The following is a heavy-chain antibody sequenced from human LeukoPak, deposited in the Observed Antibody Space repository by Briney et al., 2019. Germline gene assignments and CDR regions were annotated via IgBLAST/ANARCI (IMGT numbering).Heavy chain of an antibody. J-gene: IGHJ4*02. V-gene: IGHV1-18*01. CDR1: GYTFTSYG. D-gene: IGHD6-13*01. Sequence: ASVKVSCKASGYTFTSYGMSWVRQAPGQGLEWMGWISAYNGNTNYAQTLQGRVTMTTDTSTRKAYMELRSLTSDDTAVYYCARDNPYSSSHVDYWGQGTLVTVSS. CDR3: ARDNPYSSSHVDY. CDR2: ISAYNGNT.